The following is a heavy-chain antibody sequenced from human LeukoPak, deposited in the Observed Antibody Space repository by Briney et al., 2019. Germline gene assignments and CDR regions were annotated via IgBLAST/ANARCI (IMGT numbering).Heavy chain of an antibody. CDR1: GFTVSSNY. Sequence: GGSLRLSCAASGFTVSSNYMSWVRQAPGKGLEWVSVIYSGGSTYYADSVKGRFTISRDNSKNTLYLQMSSLRAEDTAVYYCARDLRGLFDYWGQGTLVTVSS. V-gene: IGHV3-53*01. CDR3: ARDLRGLFDY. CDR2: IYSGGST. J-gene: IGHJ4*02.